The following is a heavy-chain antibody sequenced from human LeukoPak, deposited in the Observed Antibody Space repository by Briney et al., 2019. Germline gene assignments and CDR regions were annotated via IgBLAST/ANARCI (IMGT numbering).Heavy chain of an antibody. J-gene: IGHJ5*02. CDR1: GDSVSSNSAA. Sequence: SQTLSLTCAISGDSVSSNSAAWNWIRQSPSRGLEWLGRTYYRSKLYNDYAVSVESRITINPDISKNQYSLQLNSVTPEDTAVYYCARDVRRVVGAWGQGTLVTVSS. CDR2: TYYRSKLYN. V-gene: IGHV6-1*01. D-gene: IGHD2-15*01. CDR3: ARDVRRVVGA.